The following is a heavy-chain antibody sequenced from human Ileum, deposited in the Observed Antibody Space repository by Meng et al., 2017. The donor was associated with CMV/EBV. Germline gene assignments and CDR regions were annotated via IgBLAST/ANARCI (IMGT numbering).Heavy chain of an antibody. J-gene: IGHJ4*02. Sequence: GKSLKISCAASGFAFSTYAMHWVRQAPGKGLEWVALISYDGSNKYYADSVKGRFTISRDSSNNTLFLQMNSLRAEDTAVYYCAGGGGYSYGHYWGQGTLVTVSS. V-gene: IGHV3-30*14. D-gene: IGHD5-18*01. CDR2: ISYDGSNK. CDR3: AGGGGYSYGHY. CDR1: GFAFSTYA.